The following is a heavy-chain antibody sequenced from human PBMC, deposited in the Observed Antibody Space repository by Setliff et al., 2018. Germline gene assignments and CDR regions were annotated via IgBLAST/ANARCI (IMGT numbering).Heavy chain of an antibody. Sequence: SETLSLTCTVSNGSVSTTSRYYWGWIRQPPGKGLEWIGSIYSSGNTYYNPSLKRRVTISVDTTKNQFSLQLNSVTAADTAVYYCARDPSSVAARPGYWGQGTLVTVSS. D-gene: IGHD6-6*01. CDR1: NGSVSTTSRYY. CDR3: ARDPSSVAARPGY. CDR2: IYSSGNT. J-gene: IGHJ4*02. V-gene: IGHV4-39*07.